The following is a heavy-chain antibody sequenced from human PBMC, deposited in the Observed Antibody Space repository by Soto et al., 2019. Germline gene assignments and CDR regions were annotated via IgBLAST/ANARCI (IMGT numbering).Heavy chain of an antibody. Sequence: QVQLQESGPGLVKPSQTLSLTCTVSGGSISSGGYYWSWIRQHPGKGLEWIGYIYYSGSTYYNPSLKSRVTISVDTSKNQFSLKLSSVTAADTAVYYCARAVSGDMPYYYYGMDVWGQGTTVTVSS. CDR2: IYYSGST. V-gene: IGHV4-31*03. CDR1: GGSISSGGYY. J-gene: IGHJ6*02. CDR3: ARAVSGDMPYYYYGMDV. D-gene: IGHD4-17*01.